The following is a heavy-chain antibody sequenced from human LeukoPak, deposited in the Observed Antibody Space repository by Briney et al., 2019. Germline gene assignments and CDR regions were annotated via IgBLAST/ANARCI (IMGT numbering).Heavy chain of an antibody. CDR1: GFTFSTYG. V-gene: IGHV3-30*03. CDR3: ARSGYYGLGTKGFDH. D-gene: IGHD3-10*01. CDR2: ISYDGSNK. J-gene: IGHJ4*02. Sequence: GRSLRLSCAASGFTFSTYGMHLVRQAPGKGLEWVAVISYDGSNKYYADSVKGRFTISRDNSKNTLYLQMNSLRPEDTAVYYCARSGYYGLGTKGFDHWGQGTLVTVSS.